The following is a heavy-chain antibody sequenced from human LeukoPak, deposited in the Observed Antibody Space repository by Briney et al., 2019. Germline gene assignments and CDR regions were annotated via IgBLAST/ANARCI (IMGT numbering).Heavy chain of an antibody. Sequence: SVKVSCKASGGTLSSYAISWVRQAPGQGLEWMGGIIPIFGTANYAQKFQGRVTITADESTSTAYMELSSLRSEDTAVYYCNVWGSYRAAYVDYWGQGTLVTVSS. CDR1: GGTLSSYA. CDR2: IIPIFGTA. V-gene: IGHV1-69*13. CDR3: NVWGSYRAAYVDY. J-gene: IGHJ4*02. D-gene: IGHD3-16*02.